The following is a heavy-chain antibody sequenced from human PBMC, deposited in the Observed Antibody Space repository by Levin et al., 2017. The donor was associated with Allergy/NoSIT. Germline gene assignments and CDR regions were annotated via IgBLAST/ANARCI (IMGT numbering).Heavy chain of an antibody. CDR3: ARGGPPNYDYNWGSYRDGYFDY. J-gene: IGHJ4*02. V-gene: IGHV3-49*04. CDR1: GFTFGDYA. D-gene: IGHD3-16*02. Sequence: GGSLRLSCTGSGFTFGDYAMSWVRQAPGKGLEWVGFIRNKAHGGTTEYAASVKGRLTISRDDSKSIAYLQVNSLKTEDTAVYFCARGGPPNYDYNWGSYRDGYFDYWGQGTLVTVSS. CDR2: IRNKAHGGTT.